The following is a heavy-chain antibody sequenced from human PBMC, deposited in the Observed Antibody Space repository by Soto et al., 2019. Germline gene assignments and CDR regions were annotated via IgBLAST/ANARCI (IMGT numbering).Heavy chain of an antibody. Sequence: EVRLLESGGALVRPGGSLTLSCTASGFTFNNYAMNWVRQAPGKGLEWVSAISASGYSTPYAHTVQVRFTSPRANSKTTHDLKIKMLRAGDTAVYHCAKGTYASERDAPAYSGQGTLVTVSS. CDR2: ISASGYST. V-gene: IGHV3-23*01. D-gene: IGHD1-1*01. CDR3: AKGTYASERDAPAY. J-gene: IGHJ4*02. CDR1: GFTFNNYA.